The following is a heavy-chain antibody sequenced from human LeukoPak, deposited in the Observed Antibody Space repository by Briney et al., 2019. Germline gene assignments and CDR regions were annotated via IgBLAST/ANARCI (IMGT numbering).Heavy chain of an antibody. CDR1: GFTVSSFS. J-gene: IGHJ4*02. CDR2: IYSGGDT. CDR3: ARHITIEDYFDY. Sequence: GGSLRLSCAASGFTVSSFSVNWVRQAPGKGLEWVSVIYSGGDTYYADSVKGRFTISRDNAKNSLYLQMNSLRAEDTAVYYCARHITIEDYFDYWGQGTLVTVSS. D-gene: IGHD3-3*01. V-gene: IGHV3-66*04.